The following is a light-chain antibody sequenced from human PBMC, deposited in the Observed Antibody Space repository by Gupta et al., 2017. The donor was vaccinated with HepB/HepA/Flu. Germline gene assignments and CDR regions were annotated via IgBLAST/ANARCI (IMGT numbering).Light chain of an antibody. CDR3: CSYAGSYTFYV. CDR2: DVS. CDR1: SSDVGGYNY. J-gene: IGLJ1*01. Sequence: HSALTQPRSVSGSPGQSVTISCTGTSSDVGGYNYVSWYQQHTGKAPKLMIYDVSKRPSGVPDRFSGSKSGNTASLTISGLQAEDEADYYCCSYAGSYTFYVFGTGTKVTVL. V-gene: IGLV2-11*01.